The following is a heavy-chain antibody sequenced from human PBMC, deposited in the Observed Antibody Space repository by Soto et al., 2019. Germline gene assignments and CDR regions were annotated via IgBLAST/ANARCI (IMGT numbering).Heavy chain of an antibody. J-gene: IGHJ6*02. D-gene: IGHD3-10*01. CDR3: ARHRSVSITIVRGVITPYYYYGMDV. CDR1: GNSFTSYW. V-gene: IGHV5-51*01. Sequence: GEFLKISCKGSGNSFTSYWIGWVRQMPGKGLEWMGIIYPGDSDTRYSPSFQGQVTISADKSISTAYLQWSSLKASDTAMYYCARHRSVSITIVRGVITPYYYYGMDVWGQGTTVTVSS. CDR2: IYPGDSDT.